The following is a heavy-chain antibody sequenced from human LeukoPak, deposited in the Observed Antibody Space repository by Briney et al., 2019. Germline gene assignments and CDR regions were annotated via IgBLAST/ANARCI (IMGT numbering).Heavy chain of an antibody. Sequence: GGSLRLSCAASGFTFSSYGMHWVRQAPGKGLEWVAFIRYDGSDKYYADSVKGRFTISRDNSKNTLYLQMNSLRAEDTAVYYCAKGSDSSGYYLDAFDIWGQGTMVTVSS. CDR1: GFTFSSYG. CDR3: AKGSDSSGYYLDAFDI. J-gene: IGHJ3*02. V-gene: IGHV3-30*02. CDR2: IRYDGSDK. D-gene: IGHD3-22*01.